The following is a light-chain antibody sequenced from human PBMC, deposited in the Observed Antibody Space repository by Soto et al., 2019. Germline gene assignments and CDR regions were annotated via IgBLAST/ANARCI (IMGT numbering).Light chain of an antibody. CDR3: SSYTSSNTYV. CDR2: DVS. J-gene: IGLJ1*01. CDR1: ISDVSGYNF. Sequence: QSALTQPASVSGSPGQSITISCTGTISDVSGYNFVSWCQQYPGKAPKLMIYDVSNRPSGVSNRFSGSKSGNTASLTISGLQAEDEADYYCSSYTSSNTYVFGAGTKVTVL. V-gene: IGLV2-14*03.